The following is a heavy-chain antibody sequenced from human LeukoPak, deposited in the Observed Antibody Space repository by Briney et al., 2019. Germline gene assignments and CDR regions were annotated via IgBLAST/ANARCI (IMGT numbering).Heavy chain of an antibody. CDR2: ISSSSYI. CDR3: ARDARDGYGGNPFDY. CDR1: GFTFSSYS. Sequence: GGSLRLSCAASGFTFSSYSMNWVRQAPGKGLEWVSSISSSSYIYYADSVKGRFTISRDNAKNSLYLQMNSLRAEDTAVYYCARDARDGYGGNPFDYWGQGTLVTVSS. V-gene: IGHV3-21*04. D-gene: IGHD4-23*01. J-gene: IGHJ4*02.